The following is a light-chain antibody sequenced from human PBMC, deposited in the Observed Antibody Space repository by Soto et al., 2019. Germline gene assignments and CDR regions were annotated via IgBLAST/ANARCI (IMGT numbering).Light chain of an antibody. V-gene: IGKV1-39*01. CDR1: QSISSY. CDR2: AAS. CDR3: QQSYSTPLYT. J-gene: IGKJ3*01. Sequence: DIPMTQSPSSLSASVGDRVTITCRASQSISSYLNWYQQKPGKAPKLLIYAASSLQSGVTSRFSGSGSGTDFTLTISSLQPEDFATYYCQQSYSTPLYTFGPGTKVYIK.